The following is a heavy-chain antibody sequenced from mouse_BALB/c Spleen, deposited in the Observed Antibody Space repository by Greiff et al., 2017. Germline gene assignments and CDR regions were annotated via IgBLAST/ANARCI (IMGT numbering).Heavy chain of an antibody. Sequence: ESGPGLVAPSQSLSITCTVSGFSLTSYDISWIRQPPGKGLEWLGVIWTGGGTNYNSAFMSRLSISKDNSKSQVFLKMNSLQTDDTAIYYCVRVPRTYYAMDYWGQGTSVTVAS. CDR2: IWTGGGT. V-gene: IGHV2-9-2*01. CDR1: GFSLTSYD. CDR3: VRVPRTYYAMDY. J-gene: IGHJ4*01.